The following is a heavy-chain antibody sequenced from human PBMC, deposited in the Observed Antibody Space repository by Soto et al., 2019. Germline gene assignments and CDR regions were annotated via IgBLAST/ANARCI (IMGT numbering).Heavy chain of an antibody. J-gene: IGHJ4*02. CDR3: ATRSPAFDY. CDR1: GYTFTSYG. CDR2: INTSKGNT. V-gene: IGHV1-18*01. Sequence: QVQLVQSGPEVKKPGAEVKVSCKTSGYTFTSYGISWVRQAPGQGLEWMGWINTSKGNTNYAQKFQGRVTMTTDTSTSTGYMELRSLRSDDTAVYYCATRSPAFDYWGQGTLVTVSS.